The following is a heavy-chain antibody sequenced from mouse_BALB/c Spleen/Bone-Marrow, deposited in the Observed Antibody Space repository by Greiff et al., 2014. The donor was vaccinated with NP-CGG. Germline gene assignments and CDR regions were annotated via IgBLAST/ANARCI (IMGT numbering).Heavy chain of an antibody. CDR1: EFSLTTYG. CDR3: ARGLRLRDYFDY. J-gene: IGHJ2*01. V-gene: IGHV2-9*02. Sequence: VMLVESGPGLVAPSQSLSITCTVSEFSLTTYGVHWVPQPPGKGLEWLGVIWAGGITNYNSALMSRLSISKDNSKSQVLLKMNSLQTDDTAMYYCARGLRLRDYFDYWGQGTTLTVSS. CDR2: IWAGGIT. D-gene: IGHD1-2*01.